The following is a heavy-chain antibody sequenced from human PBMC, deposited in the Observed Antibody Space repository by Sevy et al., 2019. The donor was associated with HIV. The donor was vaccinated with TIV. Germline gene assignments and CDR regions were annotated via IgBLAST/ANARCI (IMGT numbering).Heavy chain of an antibody. D-gene: IGHD3-10*01. CDR2: IYYSGST. J-gene: IGHJ6*03. CDR3: ARVHWPGGDYYYYYMDV. CDR1: GGSISSYY. V-gene: IGHV4-59*01. Sequence: SETLSLTCTVSGGSISSYYWSWIRQPPGKGLEWIGYIYYSGSTNYNPSLKSRVTISVDTSKNQFSLKLSSVTAADTAVYYCARVHWPGGDYYYYYMDVWGKGTTVTVSS.